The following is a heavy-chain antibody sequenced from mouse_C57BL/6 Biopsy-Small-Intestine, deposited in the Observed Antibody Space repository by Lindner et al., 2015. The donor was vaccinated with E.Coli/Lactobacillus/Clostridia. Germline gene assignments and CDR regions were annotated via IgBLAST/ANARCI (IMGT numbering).Heavy chain of an antibody. Sequence: VQLQESGAELVMPGASVTLSCKASGYTFTDYEMHWVKQTPVHGLEWIGEIDPETGGTAYNQKFKGKAILTADKSSSTAYMQLSSLTSEDSAVYYCARRSISSYYFDYWGQGTTLTVSS. CDR1: GYTFTDYE. CDR3: ARRSISSYYFDY. V-gene: IGHV1-15*01. CDR2: IDPETGGT. J-gene: IGHJ2*01. D-gene: IGHD1-1*01.